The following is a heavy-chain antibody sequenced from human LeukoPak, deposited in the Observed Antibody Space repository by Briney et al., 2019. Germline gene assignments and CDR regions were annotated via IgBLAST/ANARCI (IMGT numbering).Heavy chain of an antibody. CDR1: GGSFSGYY. J-gene: IGHJ4*02. CDR2: INHSGST. Sequence: SETLSLTCAVYGGSFSGYYWSWIRQPPGKGLEWIGEINHSGSTNYNPSLKSRVTISVDTSKNRFSLKLSSVTAADTAVYYCARLSHEGYCSGGSCYPDYWGQGTLVTVSS. V-gene: IGHV4-34*01. D-gene: IGHD2-15*01. CDR3: ARLSHEGYCSGGSCYPDY.